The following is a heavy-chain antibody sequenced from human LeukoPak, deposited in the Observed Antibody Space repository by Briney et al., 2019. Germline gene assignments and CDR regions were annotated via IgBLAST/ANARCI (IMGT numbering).Heavy chain of an antibody. V-gene: IGHV1-2*02. CDR1: GYTFTGYY. J-gene: IGHJ5*02. Sequence: ASVKVSCKASGYTFTGYYMHWVRQAPGQGLEWMGWINPNSGGTNYEQKFQGRVIMTRDTSISTAYMELSRLRFDGTAVYYCARQMTTANNWFHTWGQGTLVTVSS. CDR2: INPNSGGT. D-gene: IGHD4-17*01. CDR3: ARQMTTANNWFHT.